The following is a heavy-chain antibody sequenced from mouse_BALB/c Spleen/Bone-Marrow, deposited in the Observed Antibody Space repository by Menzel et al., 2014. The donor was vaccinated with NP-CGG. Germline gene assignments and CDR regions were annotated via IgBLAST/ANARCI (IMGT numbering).Heavy chain of an antibody. CDR1: GYSITSGYS. Sequence: EVQLQQSGPDLVKPSQSLSLTCTVTGYSITSGYSWHWIRQFPGNKLEWMGYIHFTGSTNYIPSLESRISFTRDTSRNQFFLQFNSVATEDTATYFCARGRGPTVYALDYWGQGTSVTVSS. V-gene: IGHV3-1*02. CDR2: IHFTGST. CDR3: ARGRGPTVYALDY. D-gene: IGHD2-10*01. J-gene: IGHJ4*01.